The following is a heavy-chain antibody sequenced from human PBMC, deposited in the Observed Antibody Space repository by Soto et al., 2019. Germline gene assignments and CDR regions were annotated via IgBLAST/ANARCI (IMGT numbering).Heavy chain of an antibody. CDR3: VALPPPRVVVVAATGELSGY. J-gene: IGHJ4*02. CDR2: IYYSGST. V-gene: IGHV4-30-4*01. D-gene: IGHD2-15*01. Sequence: QVQLQESGPGLVKPSQTLSLTCTVSGGSISSGDYYWSWIRQPPGKGLEWIGYIYYSGSTYYNPSLKSRVTISVDTSKNQFSLKLSSVTAADTAVYYCVALPPPRVVVVAATGELSGYWGQGTLVTVSS. CDR1: GGSISSGDYY.